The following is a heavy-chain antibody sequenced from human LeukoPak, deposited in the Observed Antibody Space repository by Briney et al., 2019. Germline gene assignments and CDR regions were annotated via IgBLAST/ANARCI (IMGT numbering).Heavy chain of an antibody. CDR3: ARVVVVTAILGWFDP. V-gene: IGHV4-34*01. CDR1: GGSFSGYY. CDR2: INHSGST. J-gene: IGHJ5*02. D-gene: IGHD2-21*02. Sequence: PSETLSLTCAVYGGSFSGYYWSWIRQPPGKGLEWIGEINHSGSTNYNPSLKSRVTISVDTSKNQFSLKLSSVTAADTAVYYWARVVVVTAILGWFDPWGQGTLVTVSS.